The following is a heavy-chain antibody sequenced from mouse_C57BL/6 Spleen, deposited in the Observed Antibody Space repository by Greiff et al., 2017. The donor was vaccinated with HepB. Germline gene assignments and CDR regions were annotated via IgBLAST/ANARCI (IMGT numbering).Heavy chain of an antibody. J-gene: IGHJ4*01. CDR1: GFNIKNTY. V-gene: IGHV14-3*01. CDR3: ARDWGAMDY. Sequence: EVQLQQSVAELVRPGASVKLSCTASGFNIKNTYIHWVKQRPEQGLEWIGRIDPANGNTKYDPKFQGKATITADTSSNTAYLQLSSLTSKDTAIYYCARDWGAMDYWGQGTSVTVSS. CDR2: IDPANGNT.